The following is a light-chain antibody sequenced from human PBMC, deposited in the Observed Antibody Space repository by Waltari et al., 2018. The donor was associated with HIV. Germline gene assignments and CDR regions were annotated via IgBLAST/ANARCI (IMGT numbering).Light chain of an antibody. V-gene: IGLV1-47*01. CDR2: RNN. J-gene: IGLJ3*02. CDR3: AAWDDSLREV. CDR1: SSNIGSNF. Sequence: QSVLTQPPSASGTPGHSVTISCSGSSSNIGSNFVYWYQQLPGAAPKLLIYRNNQRPSEVPDRFSGSKSGTSASLAISGLRSEDEADYYCAAWDDSLREVFGGGTKLTVL.